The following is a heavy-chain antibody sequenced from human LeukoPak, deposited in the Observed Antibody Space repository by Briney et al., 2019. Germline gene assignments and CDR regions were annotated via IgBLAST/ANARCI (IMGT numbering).Heavy chain of an antibody. V-gene: IGHV1-2*02. D-gene: IGHD1-26*01. Sequence: ASVKVSCKASGYTFTGYYMRWVRQAPGQGLEWMGWINPNSGGTNYAQKFQGRVTMTRDTSISTAYMELSRLRSDDTAVYYCARVVGATDNWFDPWDQGTLVTVSS. CDR1: GYTFTGYY. J-gene: IGHJ5*02. CDR3: ARVVGATDNWFDP. CDR2: INPNSGGT.